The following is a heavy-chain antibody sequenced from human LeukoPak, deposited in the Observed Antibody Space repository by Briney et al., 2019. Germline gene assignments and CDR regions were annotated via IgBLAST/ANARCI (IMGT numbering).Heavy chain of an antibody. CDR1: GFTVSSNY. V-gene: IGHV3-53*01. CDR3: ARDRGTRTVAGISRYYYGMDV. D-gene: IGHD6-19*01. J-gene: IGHJ6*02. CDR2: IYSGGST. Sequence: GGSLRLSCAASGFTVSSNYMSWVRQAPGKGLEWVSVIYSGGSTYYADSVKGRFTISRDNSKNTLYLQMNSLRAEDTAVYYCARDRGTRTVAGISRYYYGMDVWGQGTTVTVSS.